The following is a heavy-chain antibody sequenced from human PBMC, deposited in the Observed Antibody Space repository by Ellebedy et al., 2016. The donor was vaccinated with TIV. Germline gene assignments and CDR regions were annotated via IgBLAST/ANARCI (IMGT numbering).Heavy chain of an antibody. J-gene: IGHJ4*02. Sequence: MPSETLSLTCAVYGGSFSGYYWSWIRQPPGKGLEWIGEINHSGSTYYNPSLKSRVTISVDTSKKQFSLKLSSVTAADTAVYYCARQGYRGYSYGATYTPFDYWGQGTLVTVSS. D-gene: IGHD5-18*01. V-gene: IGHV4-34*01. CDR2: INHSGST. CDR1: GGSFSGYY. CDR3: ARQGYRGYSYGATYTPFDY.